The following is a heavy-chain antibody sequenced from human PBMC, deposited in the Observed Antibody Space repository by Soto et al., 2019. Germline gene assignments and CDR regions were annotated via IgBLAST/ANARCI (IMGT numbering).Heavy chain of an antibody. CDR1: GYTFTSYF. CDR2: INPSGGRT. CDR3: ARDWGITMVQGVPKNSYPNYYGVDV. D-gene: IGHD3-10*01. V-gene: IGHV1-46*01. Sequence: QVQLVQSGAEVKKPGASVKVSCKASGYTFTSYFIHWVRQAPGRGLEWMGIINPSGGRTNNAQQLQGRVTMTRDTSTSTVYMELSSLRSEDTAVYFCARDWGITMVQGVPKNSYPNYYGVDVWGQGTTVTVSS. J-gene: IGHJ6*02.